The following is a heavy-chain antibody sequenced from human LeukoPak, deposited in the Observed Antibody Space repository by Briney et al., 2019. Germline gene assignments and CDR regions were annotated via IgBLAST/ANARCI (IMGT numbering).Heavy chain of an antibody. CDR1: GFTFTDFY. V-gene: IGHV3-11*01. CDR2: ITNSGTTI. J-gene: IGHJ1*01. CDR3: ARDGHYDILTGYFQD. D-gene: IGHD3-9*01. Sequence: GGSLRLSCAASGFTFTDFYMSWIRQAPGKGLEWVSYITNSGTTIYYADSVKGRFTISRDNAKNSLYLQMNSLRAEDTAVYYCARDGHYDILTGYFQDWGQGTLVTVSS.